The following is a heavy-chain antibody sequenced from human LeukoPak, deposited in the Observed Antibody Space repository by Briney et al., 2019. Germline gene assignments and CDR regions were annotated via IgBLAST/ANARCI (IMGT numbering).Heavy chain of an antibody. CDR3: ARNPAYYDILTGYYPGWFDP. CDR2: VYYSGST. Sequence: SETLSLTCTVSGGSISSSSYYWGWIRQPPGKGLEWIGIVYYSGSTYYNPSLKSRVTISVDTSKNQFSLKLSSVTAADTAVYYCARNPAYYDILTGYYPGWFDPWGQGTLVTVSS. D-gene: IGHD3-9*01. V-gene: IGHV4-39*07. CDR1: GGSISSSSYY. J-gene: IGHJ5*02.